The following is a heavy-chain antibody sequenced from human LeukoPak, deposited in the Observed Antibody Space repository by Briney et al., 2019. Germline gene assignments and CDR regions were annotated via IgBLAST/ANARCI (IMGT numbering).Heavy chain of an antibody. V-gene: IGHV1-2*02. CDR2: INPNSGGT. D-gene: IGHD3-22*01. CDR1: GYTFTGYY. J-gene: IGHJ4*02. Sequence: ASVKVSCKASGYTFTGYYMHWVRQAPGQGLEWMGWINPNSGGTNYAQKFQGRVTMTKDTSISTDYMELSRLRSDDTAVYYCARSSPDSYDIGYSGYWGQGTLVTVSS. CDR3: ARSSPDSYDIGYSGY.